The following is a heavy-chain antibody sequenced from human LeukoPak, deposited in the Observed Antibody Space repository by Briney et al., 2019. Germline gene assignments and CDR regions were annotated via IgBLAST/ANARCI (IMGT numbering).Heavy chain of an antibody. J-gene: IGHJ1*01. CDR3: GRAFPPLRTSIAGDL. V-gene: IGHV3-21*01. CDR2: ISGRSSHI. D-gene: IGHD3-16*01. Sequence: GGSLRLSCSASGFSFSDYDMNWLRQAPGKGLEWVSAISGRSSHIYYGESVKGRFTISRDNAKNSLYLQMDSLGVEDTAVYYCGRAFPPLRTSIAGDLWGQGTLVIVSS. CDR1: GFSFSDYD.